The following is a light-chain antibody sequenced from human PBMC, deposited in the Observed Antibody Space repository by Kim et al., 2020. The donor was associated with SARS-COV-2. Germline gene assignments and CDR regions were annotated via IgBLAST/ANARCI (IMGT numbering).Light chain of an antibody. CDR3: QQYNNLVG. J-gene: IGKJ1*01. CDR2: GAS. CDR1: QSVSSN. V-gene: IGKV3-15*01. Sequence: EIVMTQSPATLSLSPGERATLSCRASQSVSSNLAWYQQKPGQAPRLLIYGASTRATGIPARFSGSGSGTEFTLTISSLQSEDFAVYYCQQYNNLVGFGQGTKVDIK.